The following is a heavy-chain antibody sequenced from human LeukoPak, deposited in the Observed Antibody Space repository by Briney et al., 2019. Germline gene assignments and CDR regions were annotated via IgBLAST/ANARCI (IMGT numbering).Heavy chain of an antibody. J-gene: IGHJ4*02. Sequence: ASVKVSCQASGYNFITIATSWVRQAPGQGLEWMGWINPNSGGTNYAQKFQGRVTMTRDTSISTAYMELSRLRSDDTAVYYCARAPAAIFTVDYWGQGTLVTVSS. CDR1: GYNFITIA. CDR3: ARAPAAIFTVDY. D-gene: IGHD2/OR15-2a*01. V-gene: IGHV1-2*02. CDR2: INPNSGGT.